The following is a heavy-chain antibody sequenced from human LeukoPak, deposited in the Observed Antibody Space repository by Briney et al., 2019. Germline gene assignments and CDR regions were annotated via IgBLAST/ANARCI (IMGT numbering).Heavy chain of an antibody. CDR1: GGSISRDS. J-gene: IGHJ2*01. CDR2: TDDRGTL. Sequence: SETLSLTCTMSGGSISRDSWSWIRQPPGKGLELIGDTDDRGTLIYNPSLNSRASFSVDTSKNQFSLTLRSVTVADTAVYFCARKIQLWSYWHFDLWGRGTLVTVTS. V-gene: IGHV4-59*08. CDR3: ARKIQLWSYWHFDL. D-gene: IGHD5-18*01.